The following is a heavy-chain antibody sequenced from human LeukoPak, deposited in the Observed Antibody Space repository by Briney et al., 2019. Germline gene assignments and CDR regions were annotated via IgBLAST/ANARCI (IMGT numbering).Heavy chain of an antibody. CDR2: ISSSSSYI. CDR1: GFTFSDYY. V-gene: IGHV3-21*01. CDR3: AELGITMIGGV. Sequence: PGGSLRLSCAASGFTFSDYYMNWIRQAPGKGLEWVSSISSSSSYIYYADSVKGRFTISRDNAKNSLYLQMNSLRAEDTAVYYCAELGITMIGGVWGKGTTVTISS. J-gene: IGHJ6*04. D-gene: IGHD3-10*02.